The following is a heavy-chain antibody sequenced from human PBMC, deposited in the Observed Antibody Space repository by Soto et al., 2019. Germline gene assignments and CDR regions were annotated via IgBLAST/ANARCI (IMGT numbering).Heavy chain of an antibody. D-gene: IGHD5-12*01. V-gene: IGHV3-30*18. Sequence: PGGSLRLSCAASGFTFSSYGVHWVRQAPGKGLEWVAVISYDGSNKYYADSVKGRFTISRDNSKNTLYLQMNSLRAEDTAVYYCAKEGVATMGYYYSYIDVWGKGTTVTVSS. CDR1: GFTFSSYG. CDR2: ISYDGSNK. J-gene: IGHJ6*03. CDR3: AKEGVATMGYYYSYIDV.